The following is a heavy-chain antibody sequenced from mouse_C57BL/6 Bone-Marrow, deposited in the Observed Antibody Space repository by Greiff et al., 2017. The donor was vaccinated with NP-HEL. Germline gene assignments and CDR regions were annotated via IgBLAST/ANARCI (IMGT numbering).Heavy chain of an antibody. D-gene: IGHD1-1*01. V-gene: IGHV5-16*01. Sequence: EVKLVESEGGLVQPGSSMKLSCTASGFTFSDYYMAWVRQVPEKGLEWVANINYDGSSTYYLDSLKSRFIISRDNAKNILYLQMSSLKSEDTATYYCAREGCSDRVAYWGQGTLVTVSA. CDR3: AREGCSDRVAY. CDR2: INYDGSST. CDR1: GFTFSDYY. J-gene: IGHJ3*01.